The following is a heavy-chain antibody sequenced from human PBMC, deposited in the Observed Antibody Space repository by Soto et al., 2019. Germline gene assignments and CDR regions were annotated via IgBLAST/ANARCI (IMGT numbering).Heavy chain of an antibody. CDR3: ARIRSYYGDYVFDY. J-gene: IGHJ4*02. CDR1: GFSLSTSGMC. V-gene: IGHV2-70*11. D-gene: IGHD4-17*01. CDR2: IDWDDDK. Sequence: SGPTLVNPTQTLTLTCTFSGFSLSTSGMCVSWIRQPPGKALEWLARIDWDDDKYYSTSLKTRLTISKDTSKNQVVLTMTNMDPVDTATYYCARIRSYYGDYVFDYWGQGTLVTVSS.